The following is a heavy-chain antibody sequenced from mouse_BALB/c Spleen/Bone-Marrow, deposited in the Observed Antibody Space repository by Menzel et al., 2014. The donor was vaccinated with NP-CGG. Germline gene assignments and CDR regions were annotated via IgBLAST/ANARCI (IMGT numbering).Heavy chain of an antibody. CDR1: GFTFSSYA. V-gene: IGHV5-9-4*01. Sequence: EVKLMESGGGLVEPGGSLKLSCAASGFTFSSYAMSWVRQSPEKRLEWVAEISSGGNYTYYPDTVTGRLTISGDNAKNTVYLEMSGLRSDSTAMYYCVRAYGSSYAMDYWGQGTSVTVSS. J-gene: IGHJ4*01. CDR2: ISSGGNYT. D-gene: IGHD1-1*01. CDR3: VRAYGSSYAMDY.